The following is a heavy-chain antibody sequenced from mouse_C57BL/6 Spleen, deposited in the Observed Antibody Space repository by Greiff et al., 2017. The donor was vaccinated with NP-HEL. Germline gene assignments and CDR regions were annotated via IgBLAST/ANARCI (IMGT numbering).Heavy chain of an antibody. V-gene: IGHV1-55*01. CDR2: IYPGSGST. CDR1: GYTFTSYW. CDR3: ARARLYYYAMDY. J-gene: IGHJ4*01. Sequence: QVHVKQPGAELVKPGASVKMSCKASGYTFTSYWITWVKQRPGQGLEWIGDIYPGSGSTNYNEKFKSKATLTVDTSSSTAYMRLSSLTSEDSAVYYCARARLYYYAMDYWGQGTSVTVSS. D-gene: IGHD2-12*01.